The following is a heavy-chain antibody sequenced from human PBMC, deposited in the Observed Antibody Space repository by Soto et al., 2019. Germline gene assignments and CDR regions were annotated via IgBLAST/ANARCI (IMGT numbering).Heavy chain of an antibody. V-gene: IGHV3-23*01. CDR1: GFTFSSYA. Sequence: GGSLRLSCAASGFTFSSYAMSWVRQAPGKGLEWVSAISGSGGSTYYADSVKGRFTISRDNSKNTLYLQMNSLRAEDTAVYYCAKAAGYCSGGSCYSSSNDAFDIWGQGTMVTVSS. CDR2: ISGSGGST. CDR3: AKAAGYCSGGSCYSSSNDAFDI. D-gene: IGHD2-15*01. J-gene: IGHJ3*02.